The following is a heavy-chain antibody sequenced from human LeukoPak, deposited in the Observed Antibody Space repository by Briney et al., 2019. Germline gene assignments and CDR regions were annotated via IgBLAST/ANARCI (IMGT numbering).Heavy chain of an antibody. CDR2: ISGGSGSI. Sequence: GGSLRLSCAASGFTFSSYSMNWVRQAPGKRLEWLSYISGGSGSIIHADSVRGRFTISRDDAMNSLYLQMNSLRAEDTAVYYCARNCRPYCASSSYYHMDVWGQGTTVTVSS. CDR1: GFTFSSYS. CDR3: ARNCRPYCASSSYYHMDV. J-gene: IGHJ6*02. D-gene: IGHD2-21*01. V-gene: IGHV3-48*01.